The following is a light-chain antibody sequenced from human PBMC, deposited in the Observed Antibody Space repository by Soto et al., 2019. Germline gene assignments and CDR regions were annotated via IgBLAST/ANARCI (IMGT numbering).Light chain of an antibody. CDR1: QSVSSSY. CDR2: GAS. CDR3: QHYNEWPPWT. J-gene: IGKJ1*01. V-gene: IGKV3-15*01. Sequence: EIVLTQSPGTLSLSPGERATLSCRASQSVSSSYLAWYQQKPGQAPRLLIFGASTRATGTPARFSGSGSGTEFTLTISSLQSEDFAVYYCQHYNEWPPWTFGQGTKVDIK.